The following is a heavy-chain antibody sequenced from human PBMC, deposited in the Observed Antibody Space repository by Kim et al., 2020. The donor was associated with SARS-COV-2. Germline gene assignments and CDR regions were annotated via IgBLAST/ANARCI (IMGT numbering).Heavy chain of an antibody. Sequence: GGSLRLSCAASGFTFSSYAMSWVRQAPGKGLEWVSAISGSGGSTYYADSVKGRFTISRDNSKNTLYLQMNSLRAEDTAVYYCAKVKGSYYNPNWFDPWGQGTLVTVSS. D-gene: IGHD3-10*01. CDR1: GFTFSSYA. CDR3: AKVKGSYYNPNWFDP. CDR2: ISGSGGST. V-gene: IGHV3-23*01. J-gene: IGHJ5*02.